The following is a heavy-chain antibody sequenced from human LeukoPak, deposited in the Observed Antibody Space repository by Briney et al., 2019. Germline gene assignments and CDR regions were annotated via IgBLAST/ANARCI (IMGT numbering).Heavy chain of an antibody. Sequence: GASVKVSCKASGGTFSSYAISWVRQAPGQGLEWMGGIIPIFGTANYAQKFQGRVTITADESTSTAYMELSSLRSEDTAVYYCARGYDFWSGYYTRPPWFDPWGQGTLVTVSS. V-gene: IGHV1-69*13. D-gene: IGHD3-3*01. J-gene: IGHJ5*02. CDR2: IIPIFGTA. CDR1: GGTFSSYA. CDR3: ARGYDFWSGYYTRPPWFDP.